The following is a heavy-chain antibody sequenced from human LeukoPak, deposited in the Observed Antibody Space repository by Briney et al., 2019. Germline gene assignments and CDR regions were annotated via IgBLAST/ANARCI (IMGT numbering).Heavy chain of an antibody. Sequence: SETLSLTCTVSGYSTSSGYYWGWIRQPPGKGLEWIGSIYHSGSTYYNPSLKSRVTISVDTSKNQFSLRLSSVTAADTAVYYCARGYYYDSSGYEYYFDYWGQGTLVTVSS. CDR2: IYHSGST. CDR1: GYSTSSGYY. J-gene: IGHJ4*02. D-gene: IGHD3-22*01. CDR3: ARGYYYDSSGYEYYFDY. V-gene: IGHV4-38-2*02.